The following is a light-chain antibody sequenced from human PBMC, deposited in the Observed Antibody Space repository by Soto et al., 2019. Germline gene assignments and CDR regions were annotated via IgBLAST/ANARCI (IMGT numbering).Light chain of an antibody. CDR2: AAS. V-gene: IGKV3-20*01. CDR1: QTMARAY. J-gene: IGKJ2*01. CDR3: HKYHSPPQT. Sequence: EIVLMQSQGTMSLSPGERATLSCSASQTMARAYVAWYQQKPCQAHRLLIYAASYRATGISDKFSGSGSGTDFRLTIRILEPEDSAVDYCHKYHSPPQTFGQGTKVASK.